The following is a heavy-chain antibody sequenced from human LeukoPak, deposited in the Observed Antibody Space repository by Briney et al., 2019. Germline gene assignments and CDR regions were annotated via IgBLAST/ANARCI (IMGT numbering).Heavy chain of an antibody. J-gene: IGHJ6*04. CDR2: INHSGST. D-gene: IGHD3-10*01. Sequence: SEALSLTCAVYGGSFSGYDWSGIRQPPGKGLEWIGEINHSGSTNYNPSLKSRVTISVDTSKNQFSLKLSSVTAADTAVYYCARGFTMVRGVIITRFGYYYYGMDVWGKGTTVTVSS. CDR3: ARGFTMVRGVIITRFGYYYYGMDV. V-gene: IGHV4-34*01. CDR1: GGSFSGYD.